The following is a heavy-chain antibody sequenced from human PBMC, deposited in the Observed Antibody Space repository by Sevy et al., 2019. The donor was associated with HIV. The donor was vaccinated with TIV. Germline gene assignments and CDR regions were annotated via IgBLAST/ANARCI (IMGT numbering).Heavy chain of an antibody. V-gene: IGHV1-69*13. Sequence: ASVKVSCKASGGTFSRYGISWVRQAPGQGLEWMGGFIPILGTVNYAQKFQGRVTITADESTKTDYMELSSLRPEDTAVYYCARGEGNGWYYFDYWGQETLVTVSS. D-gene: IGHD6-19*01. CDR1: GGTFSRYG. J-gene: IGHJ4*02. CDR2: FIPILGTV. CDR3: ARGEGNGWYYFDY.